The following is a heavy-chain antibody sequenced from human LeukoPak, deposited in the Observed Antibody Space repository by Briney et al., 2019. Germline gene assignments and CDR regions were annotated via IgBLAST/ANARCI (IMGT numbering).Heavy chain of an antibody. CDR1: GGTFSSYA. V-gene: IGHV1-69*06. D-gene: IGHD6-25*01. J-gene: IGHJ6*03. Sequence: GASVKVSCKASGGTFSSYAISWVRQAPGQGLEWMGGIIPIFGTANYAQKFQGRVTITADKSTSTAYMELSSLRSDDTAIYYCGLSGNYYYYMDVWGKGTTVTISS. CDR3: GLSGNYYYYMDV. CDR2: IIPIFGTA.